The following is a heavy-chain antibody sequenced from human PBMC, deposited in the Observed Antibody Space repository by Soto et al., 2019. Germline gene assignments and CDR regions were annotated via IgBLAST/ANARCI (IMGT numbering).Heavy chain of an antibody. CDR2: ISGSGGST. Sequence: PGGSLRLSCAASGFTFSSYAMSWVRQAPGKGLEWVSAISGSGGSTYYADSVKGRFTISRDNSKSTLYLQMNSLRAEDTAVYYCAKDLNDYSSFDYWGQGTLVTVSS. V-gene: IGHV3-23*01. J-gene: IGHJ4*02. CDR1: GFTFSSYA. D-gene: IGHD4-4*01. CDR3: AKDLNDYSSFDY.